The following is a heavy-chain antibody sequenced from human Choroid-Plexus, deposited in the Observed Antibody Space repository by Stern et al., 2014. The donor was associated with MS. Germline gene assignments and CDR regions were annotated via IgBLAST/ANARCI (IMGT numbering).Heavy chain of an antibody. Sequence: VQLVQSGAEVKKPGASVKVSCKASGDTFASYPIHWLRQAPGQGPAWMGIVNPTDGPTTYAQTFQGRVTMTRDTSTRTVYMELSSLKAEDTAMYFCANPLPYANWGQGTRVTVSS. J-gene: IGHJ1*01. CDR2: VNPTDGPT. D-gene: IGHD4-17*01. V-gene: IGHV1-46*03. CDR3: ANPLPYAN. CDR1: GDTFASYP.